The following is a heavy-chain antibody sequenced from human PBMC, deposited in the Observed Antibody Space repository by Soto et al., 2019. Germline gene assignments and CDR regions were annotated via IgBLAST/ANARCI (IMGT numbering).Heavy chain of an antibody. CDR3: APLPPRIVVVVLPIPT. J-gene: IGHJ4*02. Sequence: QVQLQESGPRLVKPSGTLSLTCAVSGASISSTNWWTWVRQPPGKGLEWIGEIYHTGSTKYNPSLKSRVTISLDKSNTQFSLHLSSVTAADTAVYYCAPLPPRIVVVVLPIPTWGQGTLVTVSS. D-gene: IGHD2-15*01. CDR1: GASISSTNW. CDR2: IYHTGST. V-gene: IGHV4-4*02.